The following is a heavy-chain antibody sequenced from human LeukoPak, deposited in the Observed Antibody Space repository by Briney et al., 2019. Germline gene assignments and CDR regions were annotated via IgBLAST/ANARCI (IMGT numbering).Heavy chain of an antibody. D-gene: IGHD2-2*01. V-gene: IGHV4-4*07. CDR1: GGSISDYY. CDR2: IYTSGST. J-gene: IGHJ3*02. Sequence: PSETLSLTCTVSGGSISDYYWNWIRQPAGKGLEWIGRIYTSGSTNYSPSLKSRVTMSVDTSKDQFSLKLSSVTAADTAVYYCARLPYCSSTSCPDAFDIWGHGTMVTVSS. CDR3: ARLPYCSSTSCPDAFDI.